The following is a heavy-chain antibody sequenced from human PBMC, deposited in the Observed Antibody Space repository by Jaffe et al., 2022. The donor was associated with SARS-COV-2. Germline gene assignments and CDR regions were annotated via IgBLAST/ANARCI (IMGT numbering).Heavy chain of an antibody. Sequence: DVQLVESGGGLVKPGGSLRLSCAGSGFSFSSYTINWVRQAPGKGLEWVSSISSVGTYIDHEESLRGRFTTSRDNAKTSVYLQMNDLRPDDTAIYYCARDVRPPRGYNVDWGQGTQVTVS. CDR1: GFSFSSYT. J-gene: IGHJ4*02. D-gene: IGHD5-12*01. CDR2: ISSVGTYI. CDR3: ARDVRPPRGYNVD. V-gene: IGHV3-21*06.